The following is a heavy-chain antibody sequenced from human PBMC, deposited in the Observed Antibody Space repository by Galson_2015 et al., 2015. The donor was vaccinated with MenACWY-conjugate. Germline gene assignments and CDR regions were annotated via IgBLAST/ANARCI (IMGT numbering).Heavy chain of an antibody. V-gene: IGHV4-38-2*02. D-gene: IGHD2-2*01. J-gene: IGHJ5*02. CDR2: IYHSGST. CDR3: ARETPFVVVPTKWVRPPINWFDP. Sequence: ETLSLTCTVSGYSISSGYYWGWIRQPPGKGLEWIGSIYHSGSTYYNPSLKSRVTISVDTSKNQFSLKLSSVTAADTAVYYCARETPFVVVPTKWVRPPINWFDPWGQGTLVTVPS. CDR1: GYSISSGYY.